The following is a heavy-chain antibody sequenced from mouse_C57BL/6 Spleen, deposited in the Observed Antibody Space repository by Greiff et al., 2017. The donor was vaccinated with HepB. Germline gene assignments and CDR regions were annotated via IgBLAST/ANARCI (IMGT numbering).Heavy chain of an antibody. CDR2: IYPGDGDT. CDR3: ARSTVVATRYFDV. J-gene: IGHJ1*03. CDR1: GYAFSSSW. D-gene: IGHD1-1*01. Sequence: VKLQESGPELVKPGASVKISCKASGYAFSSSWMNWVKQRPGKGLEWIGRIYPGDGDTNYNGKFKGKATLTADKSSSTAYMQLSSLTSEDSAVYFCARSTVVATRYFDVWGTGTTVTVSS. V-gene: IGHV1-82*01.